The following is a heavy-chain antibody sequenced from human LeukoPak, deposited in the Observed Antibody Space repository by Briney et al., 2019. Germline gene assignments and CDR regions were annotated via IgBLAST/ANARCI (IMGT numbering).Heavy chain of an antibody. V-gene: IGHV1-18*01. CDR3: ARGSVSYSSLSP. Sequence: ASVKVSCKASGYTFISYNIHWVRQAPGQVLEWMGWISAYNGNTNYAQNLQGRVTMTTDTSTSTAYMELRSLRSDDTAVYYCARGSVSYSSLSPWGQGTLVTVSS. J-gene: IGHJ5*02. D-gene: IGHD2-21*01. CDR1: GYTFISYN. CDR2: ISAYNGNT.